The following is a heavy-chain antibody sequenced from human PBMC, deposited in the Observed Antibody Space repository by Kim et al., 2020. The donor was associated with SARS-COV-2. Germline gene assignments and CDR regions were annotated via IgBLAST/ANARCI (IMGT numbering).Heavy chain of an antibody. CDR1: GFTFSSCW. V-gene: IGHV3-7*01. CDR2: INQDGAKK. Sequence: GGSLRLSCAASGFTFSSCWMSWVRQAPGKGLEWVANINQDGAKKQYVDSVKGRFTISRDNAKNSSYLQMSNLRGDDTAAYYCVTTTRSSSRDYWCQGALV. CDR3: VTTTRSSSRDY. J-gene: IGHJ4*02. D-gene: IGHD6-13*01.